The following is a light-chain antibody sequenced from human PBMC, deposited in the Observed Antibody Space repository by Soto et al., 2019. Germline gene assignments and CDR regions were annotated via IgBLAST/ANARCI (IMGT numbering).Light chain of an antibody. V-gene: IGLV2-11*01. CDR3: CSYAGSYV. Sequence: QSVLTQPASVSGSPGQSITISCTGTGSDIGGYKYVSWYQQHPGKAPKLMIYDVSKRPSGVPDRFSGSKSGNTASLTISGLQAEDEADYYCCSYAGSYVFGTGTKLTVL. CDR2: DVS. J-gene: IGLJ1*01. CDR1: GSDIGGYKY.